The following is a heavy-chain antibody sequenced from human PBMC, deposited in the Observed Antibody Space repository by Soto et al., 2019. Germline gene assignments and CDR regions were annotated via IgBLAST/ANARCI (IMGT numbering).Heavy chain of an antibody. CDR1: GGSVNIGTYY. V-gene: IGHV4-61*01. CDR3: ARFSPPRKSYDSNPGWFDP. J-gene: IGHJ5*02. CDR2: DSSTGST. Sequence: SETLSLTCTVPGGSVNIGTYYWSWIRQSPGKGLEWIGYDSSTGSTNYNPSLKSRLTMSLDTSTNEVSLSLTSVTAADAAVYFCARFSPPRKSYDSNPGWFDPWGQGIMVTVSS. D-gene: IGHD3-22*01.